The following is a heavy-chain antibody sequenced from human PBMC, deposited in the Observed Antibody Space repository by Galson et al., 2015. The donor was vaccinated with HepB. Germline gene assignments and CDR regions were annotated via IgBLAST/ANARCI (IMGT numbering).Heavy chain of an antibody. J-gene: IGHJ4*02. CDR1: GYGFTSYW. CDR2: IYPGDSDA. V-gene: IGHV5-51*01. CDR3: ARRSGRNTWGYYFDY. D-gene: IGHD2/OR15-2a*01. Sequence: QSGAEVKKPGESLKISCTGSGYGFTSYWIGWVRQMPGKGLEWMGIIYPGDSDARYSPSFQGQVTMSADKSISTAYLHWSTLKASDTAIYYCARRSGRNTWGYYFDYWGQGTLVTVSS.